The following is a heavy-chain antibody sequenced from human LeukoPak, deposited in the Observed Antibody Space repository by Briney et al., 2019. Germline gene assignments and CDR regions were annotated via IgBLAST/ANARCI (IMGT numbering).Heavy chain of an antibody. D-gene: IGHD1-26*01. CDR2: ISSSSSTI. J-gene: IGHJ4*02. CDR1: GFTFSSYS. Sequence: GGSLRLSCAASGFTFSSYSMNWVRQAPGKGLEWVSFISSSSSTIYYADSVKGRFTISRDNAKNSLYLQINSLRAEDTAVYYCARDRGGSYSAIDYWGQGTLVTVSS. CDR3: ARDRGGSYSAIDY. V-gene: IGHV3-48*04.